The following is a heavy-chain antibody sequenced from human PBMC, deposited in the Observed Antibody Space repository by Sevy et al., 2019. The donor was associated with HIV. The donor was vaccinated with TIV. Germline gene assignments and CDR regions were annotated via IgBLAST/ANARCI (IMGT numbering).Heavy chain of an antibody. CDR2: IRFDGSIK. D-gene: IGHD2-2*01. V-gene: IGHV3-30*02. CDR1: GFTFSTYG. J-gene: IGHJ6*02. Sequence: GGSLRLSCAASGFTFSTYGMHWVRQAPGKGLEWVAFIRFDGSIKYYRDSVKGRLTISRDNSKNTMYLKRNSLRAEDTAVYFCAKVLHIVEIPAAIDYYYGMDVWGQGTTVTVSS. CDR3: AKVLHIVEIPAAIDYYYGMDV.